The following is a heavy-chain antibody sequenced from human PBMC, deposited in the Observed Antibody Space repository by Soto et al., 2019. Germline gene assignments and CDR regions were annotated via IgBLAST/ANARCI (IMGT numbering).Heavy chain of an antibody. J-gene: IGHJ4*02. CDR1: GFTFSSYW. CDR3: TTDPVTMIVVVPSPG. Sequence: PGGSLRLSCAASGFTFSSYWMSWVRQAPGKGLEWVANIKQDGSEKYYADSVKGRFTISRDNAKNSLYLQMNSLRAEDTAVYYCTTDPVTMIVVVPSPGWGQGTLVTVS. V-gene: IGHV3-7*01. D-gene: IGHD3-22*01. CDR2: IKQDGSEK.